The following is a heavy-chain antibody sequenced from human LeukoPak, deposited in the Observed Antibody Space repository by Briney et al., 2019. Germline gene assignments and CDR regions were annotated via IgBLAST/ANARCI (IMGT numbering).Heavy chain of an antibody. J-gene: IGHJ4*02. V-gene: IGHV4-59*01. D-gene: IGHD6-13*01. Sequence: SETLSLTCTVSGGSISSYYWSWSRQPPGKGLEWIGYISYSGTTNYNPSLKSRVTISVAPSKNQFSLKLRSVTAPDTAVYYCARDRGNYFDYRGQGTLVTVSS. CDR2: ISYSGTT. CDR3: ARDRGNYFDY. CDR1: GGSISSYY.